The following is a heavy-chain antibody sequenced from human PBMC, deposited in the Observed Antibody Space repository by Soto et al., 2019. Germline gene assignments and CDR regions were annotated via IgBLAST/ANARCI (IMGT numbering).Heavy chain of an antibody. CDR2: ISVSGRGT. Sequence: EVQLLDSGGGLVQPGGSLRLSCAASGFTFSSYAMSWVRQAPGKGLEWVSAISVSGRGTYYADSVKGRFTISSDNSNNMLYLQMNSLIAEDTAVYYCATYYYDGGASLPHFDYWGQGTLVTGSS. V-gene: IGHV3-23*01. CDR1: GFTFSSYA. D-gene: IGHD3-22*01. J-gene: IGHJ4*02. CDR3: ATYYYDGGASLPHFDY.